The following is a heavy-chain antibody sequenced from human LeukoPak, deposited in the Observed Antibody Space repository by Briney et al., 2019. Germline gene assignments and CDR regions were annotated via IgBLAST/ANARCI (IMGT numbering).Heavy chain of an antibody. Sequence: GGSLRLSCAASGFTFSSYSMNWVRQAPGKGLEWVSSISSSSSYIYYADSVKGRFTISRDNAKNSLYLQMNSLRAEDTAVYYYARDTAAAGIDYFDYWGQGTLVTVSS. D-gene: IGHD6-13*01. CDR2: ISSSSSYI. V-gene: IGHV3-21*01. J-gene: IGHJ4*02. CDR3: ARDTAAAGIDYFDY. CDR1: GFTFSSYS.